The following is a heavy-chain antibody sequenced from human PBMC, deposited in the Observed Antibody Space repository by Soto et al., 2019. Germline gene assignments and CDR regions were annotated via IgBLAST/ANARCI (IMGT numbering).Heavy chain of an antibody. CDR1: GGSISSGGYY. Sequence: SETLSLTCTVSGGSISSGGYYWSWIRQHPGKGLEWIGYIYYSGSTYYNPSLKSRVTISVDTSKNQFSLKLSSVTAADTAVYYRARDSWSGDAAPENWFDPWGQGTLVTVSS. V-gene: IGHV4-31*03. J-gene: IGHJ5*02. CDR3: ARDSWSGDAAPENWFDP. CDR2: IYYSGST. D-gene: IGHD3-3*01.